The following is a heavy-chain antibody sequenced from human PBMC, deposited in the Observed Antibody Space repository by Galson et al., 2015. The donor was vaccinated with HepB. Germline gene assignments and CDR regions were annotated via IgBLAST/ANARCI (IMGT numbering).Heavy chain of an antibody. V-gene: IGHV1-2*02. J-gene: IGHJ5*02. CDR3: ARTRKGESGTPNWLDP. Sequence: SCKASGYTFTGYYIHWVRQAPGQGLEWMGWINPNSGGASYAQKFQGRVTMTRDTSMSTAYMELIRLRSDDTAVYYCARTRKGESGTPNWLDPWGQGILVTVSS. D-gene: IGHD1-1*01. CDR1: GYTFTGYY. CDR2: INPNSGGA.